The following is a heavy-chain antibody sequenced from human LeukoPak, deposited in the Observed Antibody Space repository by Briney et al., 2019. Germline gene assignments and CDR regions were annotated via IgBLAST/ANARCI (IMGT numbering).Heavy chain of an antibody. CDR2: IYYSGST. D-gene: IGHD1-14*01. CDR1: GGSISSSSYY. Sequence: SETLSLTCTVSGGSISSSSYYWGWIRQPPGKGREWIVSIYYSGSTYYNPSLESRVTISVDTSKNQFSLKLSSVTAADTAVYYCASAKPFKSWFDPWGQGTLVTVSS. V-gene: IGHV4-39*01. J-gene: IGHJ5*02. CDR3: ASAKPFKSWFDP.